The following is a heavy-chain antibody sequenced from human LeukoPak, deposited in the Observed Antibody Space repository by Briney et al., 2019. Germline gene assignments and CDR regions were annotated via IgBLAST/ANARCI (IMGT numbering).Heavy chain of an antibody. V-gene: IGHV3-74*01. CDR1: GFTFSSYW. CDR3: AREGTMIVVASFDY. D-gene: IGHD3-22*01. Sequence: PGGSLRLSCAASGFTFSSYWMHWVRQAPGKGLVWVSRINSDGSSTSYADSVKGRFTISRDNAKNTLYLQMNSLRAEDTAVYYCAREGTMIVVASFDYGGQGTLVTVSS. J-gene: IGHJ4*02. CDR2: INSDGSST.